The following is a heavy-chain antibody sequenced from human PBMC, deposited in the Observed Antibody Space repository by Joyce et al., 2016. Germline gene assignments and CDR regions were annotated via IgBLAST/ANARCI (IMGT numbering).Heavy chain of an antibody. CDR2: IRNKMIRYAT. D-gene: IGHD4-17*01. CDR3: ARHGHGESLDY. CDR1: RFIFSDHH. J-gene: IGHJ4*02. V-gene: IGHV3-72*01. Sequence: VQLVESGGGLVQPGGSLRLSCAASRFIFSDHHMDWVRQAPGKGLEWVGRIRNKMIRYATQYGASVKGRFIISRDDTKDSLYLQMNSLKTEDTAVYYCARHGHGESLDYWGQGTLVTVSS.